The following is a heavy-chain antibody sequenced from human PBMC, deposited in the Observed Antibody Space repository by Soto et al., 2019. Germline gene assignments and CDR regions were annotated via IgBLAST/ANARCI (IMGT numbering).Heavy chain of an antibody. CDR1: RFTFSSYA. CDR2: ISGSGGGR. V-gene: IGHV3-23*01. Sequence: EVQLLESGGGLVQPGGSLRLSCAASRFTFSSYAMSWVRQAPGKGLEWVSAISGSGGGRYYADSGKGRFTISRDNSKNTVYLQMNSLRAEDTAVYYCAKGFPYDSSGYYYKSYFDYWGQGTLVTVSS. D-gene: IGHD3-22*01. J-gene: IGHJ4*02. CDR3: AKGFPYDSSGYYYKSYFDY.